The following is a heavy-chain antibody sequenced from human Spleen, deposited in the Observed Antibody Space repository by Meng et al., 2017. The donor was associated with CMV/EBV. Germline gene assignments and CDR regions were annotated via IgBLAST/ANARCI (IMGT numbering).Heavy chain of an antibody. J-gene: IGHJ4*02. CDR1: GGSFSGYY. CDR3: ARFSNVYGG. V-gene: IGHV4-34*01. Sequence: SETLSLTCTVYGGSFSGYYWNWIRQSPGTGLEWIGEVDHSGSTNYSPSLKSRITISVDTSKNQFSLKLTSVTAADTAVYYCARFSNVYGGWGQGTLVTVSS. D-gene: IGHD4-23*01. CDR2: VDHSGST.